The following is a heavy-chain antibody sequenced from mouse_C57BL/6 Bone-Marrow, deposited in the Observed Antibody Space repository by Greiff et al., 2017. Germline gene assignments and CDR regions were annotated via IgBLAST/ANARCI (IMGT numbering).Heavy chain of an antibody. Sequence: VHVEASGGGLVKPGGSLKLSCAASGFTFSDYGMHWVRQAPEKGLEWVAYISSGSSTIYYADTVKGRFTISRDNAKNTLFLQMTSLRSEDTAMYYCARRDITTVVVDYWGQGTTLTVSS. CDR1: GFTFSDYG. D-gene: IGHD1-1*01. CDR2: ISSGSSTI. J-gene: IGHJ2*01. V-gene: IGHV5-17*01. CDR3: ARRDITTVVVDY.